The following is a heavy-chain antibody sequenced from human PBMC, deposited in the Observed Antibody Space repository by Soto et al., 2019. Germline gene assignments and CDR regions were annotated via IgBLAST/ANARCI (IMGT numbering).Heavy chain of an antibody. J-gene: IGHJ4*02. D-gene: IGHD2-15*01. CDR2: ITGDNGET. V-gene: IGHV1-18*01. CDR1: GYTFTSYG. CDR3: ARRTLISAIGIGDY. Sequence: ASVKVSCKTAGYTFTSYGITWVRRAPGQGLEWMGCITGDNGETDYAQRLQGRVTMTADTSTSTVYMELRSLTSDDTAIYFCARRTLISAIGIGDYWGQGTLVTVSS.